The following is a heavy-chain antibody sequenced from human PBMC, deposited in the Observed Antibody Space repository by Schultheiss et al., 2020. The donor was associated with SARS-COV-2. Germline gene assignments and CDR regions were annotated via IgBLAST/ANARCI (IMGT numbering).Heavy chain of an antibody. V-gene: IGHV3-23*01. Sequence: GGSLRLSCAASGFTFSSYAMSWVRQVPGKGLVWFSRINGDGRSTDYADSVRGRFTISRDNSKNALYLQMNSLRAEDTAVYYCAREDIFTGPLYYGMDVWGQGAAVTVSS. CDR1: GFTFSSYA. CDR2: INGDGRST. J-gene: IGHJ6*02. CDR3: AREDIFTGPLYYGMDV. D-gene: IGHD3-9*01.